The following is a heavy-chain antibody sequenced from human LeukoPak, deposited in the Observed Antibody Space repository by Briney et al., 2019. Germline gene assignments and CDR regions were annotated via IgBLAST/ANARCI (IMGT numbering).Heavy chain of an antibody. CDR3: AGEVGGEPVNF. J-gene: IGHJ2*01. Sequence: PSETLSLTCTVSDFSISGGYYWGWIRQPPGKGLELIGTVSHVGSSYYNPSLKSRATILLDRSSNQFYLDLKSVTSADTAVYYCAGEVGGEPVNFWGRGTLVTVSS. CDR2: VSHVGSS. CDR1: DFSISGGYY. D-gene: IGHD2-21*01. V-gene: IGHV4-38-2*02.